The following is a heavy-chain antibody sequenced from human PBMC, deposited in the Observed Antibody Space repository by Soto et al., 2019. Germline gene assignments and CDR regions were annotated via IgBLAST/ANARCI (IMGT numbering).Heavy chain of an antibody. CDR2: IYYSGST. CDR1: GGSISSGDYY. CDR3: ARAKGLYGSGSFVPDY. J-gene: IGHJ4*02. V-gene: IGHV4-30-4*01. D-gene: IGHD3-10*01. Sequence: SETLSLTCTVSGGSISSGDYYWSWIRQPPGKGLEWIGYIYYSGSTYYNPSLKSRVTISVDTSKNQFSLKLSSVTAADTAVYYCARAKGLYGSGSFVPDYWGQGTLVTVSS.